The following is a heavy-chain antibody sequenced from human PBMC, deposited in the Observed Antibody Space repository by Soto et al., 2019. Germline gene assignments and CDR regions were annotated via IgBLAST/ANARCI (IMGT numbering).Heavy chain of an antibody. CDR2: ISYDGSNK. Sequence: GGSLRLSCAASGFTFSSYAMHWVRQAPGRGLEWVAVISYDGSNKYYADSVKGRFTISSDNSKNTLYLQMNSLRAEDTAVYYCARDFRNPYYYYGMDVWGQGTTVTVSS. V-gene: IGHV3-30-3*01. J-gene: IGHJ6*02. D-gene: IGHD1-1*01. CDR1: GFTFSSYA. CDR3: ARDFRNPYYYYGMDV.